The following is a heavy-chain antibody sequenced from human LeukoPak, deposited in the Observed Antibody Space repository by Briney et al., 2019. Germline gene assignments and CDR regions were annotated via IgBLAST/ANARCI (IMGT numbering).Heavy chain of an antibody. CDR1: GFTFSSYA. J-gene: IGHJ6*02. CDR2: IYSGGST. D-gene: IGHD1-26*01. V-gene: IGHV3-53*01. Sequence: PGGSLRLSCAASGFTFSSYAMSWVRQAPGKGLEWVSVIYSGGSTYYADSVKGRFTISRDNSKNTLYLQMNSLRAEDTAVYYCARDLIVGATDYYGMDVWGQGTTVTVSS. CDR3: ARDLIVGATDYYGMDV.